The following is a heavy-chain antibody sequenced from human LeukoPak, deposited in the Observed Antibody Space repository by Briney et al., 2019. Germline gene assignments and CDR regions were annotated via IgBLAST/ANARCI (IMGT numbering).Heavy chain of an antibody. D-gene: IGHD3-10*01. CDR3: ARGYFYGSGNFLFDY. V-gene: IGHV4-59*01. CDR2: IFYSGKT. CDR1: GDSISRYY. J-gene: IGHJ4*02. Sequence: SETLSLTCTVSGDSISRYYWSWIRQPPGKGLEWIAYIFYSGKTKYNPSLRSRVTISVDTSKKQFSLKLNSVTAADTAVYYCARGYFYGSGNFLFDYWGQGTLVTASS.